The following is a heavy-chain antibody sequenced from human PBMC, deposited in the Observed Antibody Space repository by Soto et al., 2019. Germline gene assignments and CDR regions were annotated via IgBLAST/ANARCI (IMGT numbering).Heavy chain of an antibody. D-gene: IGHD2-15*01. CDR3: ARDCSGGSCYPGMDV. CDR2: ISSSGYI. J-gene: IGHJ6*02. CDR1: GFNFNSYT. Sequence: EVQLVESGGGLVKPGGSLRLSCAASGFNFNSYTINWVRQAPGKRLEWLSSISSSGYIFSTDSVRGRFTISRDNAKNSVYLQMNSLRAEDTAVDFCARDCSGGSCYPGMDVWGQGTTVTVSS. V-gene: IGHV3-21*01.